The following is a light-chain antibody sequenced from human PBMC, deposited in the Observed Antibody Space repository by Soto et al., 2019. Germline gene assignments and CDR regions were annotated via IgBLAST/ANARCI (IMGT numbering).Light chain of an antibody. CDR1: HSVSGS. V-gene: IGKV3-15*01. CDR2: SAS. CDR3: QQYNNWPRYT. Sequence: EIELTQSPGTLSVSPGERATLSCRATHSVSGSLAWYQQKPGRPPRLLIHSASTRATGIPARFSGSGSGTDFTLTISSLQSEDFAVYYCQQYNNWPRYTFGQGTRLDIK. J-gene: IGKJ2*01.